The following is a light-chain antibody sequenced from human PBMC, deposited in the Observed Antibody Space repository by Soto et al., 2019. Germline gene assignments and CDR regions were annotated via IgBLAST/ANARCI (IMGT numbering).Light chain of an antibody. Sequence: ERVMTQSPATLSASPGERATLPCRASQSVSNNLAWYQQKPGQAPRLLIYGASTRASGIPARFSGSGSGTEFTLTINNLQSEDFGVYYCQQYNNWPYTFGQGTKLEIK. V-gene: IGKV3-15*01. CDR3: QQYNNWPYT. CDR2: GAS. CDR1: QSVSNN. J-gene: IGKJ2*01.